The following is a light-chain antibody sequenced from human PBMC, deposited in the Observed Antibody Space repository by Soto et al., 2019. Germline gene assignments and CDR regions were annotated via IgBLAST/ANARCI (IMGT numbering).Light chain of an antibody. V-gene: IGKV3-11*01. CDR2: GAS. CDR3: QQRAVWPLS. Sequence: EVVLTQSPVILSLSPGETATLSCRAGQPIRNDLGWYQQRPGQAPRLLIYGASNRATGIPDRFSGSGSGTDFTLTITRLAPEDFAIYYCQQRAVWPLSFGGGTKVEIK. CDR1: QPIRND. J-gene: IGKJ4*01.